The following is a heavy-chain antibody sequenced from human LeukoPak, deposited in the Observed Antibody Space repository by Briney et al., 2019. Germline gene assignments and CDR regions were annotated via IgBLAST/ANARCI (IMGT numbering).Heavy chain of an antibody. J-gene: IGHJ6*03. CDR1: GYTFTNYG. CDR3: ASPTRNYYYYMDV. CDR2: ISAYNGNT. V-gene: IGHV1-18*01. Sequence: ASVKVSCKASGYTFTNYGISWVRQAPGQGLEWMGWISAYNGNTNYAQKLQGRVTMTTDTSTSTAYMELSSLRSEDTAVYYCASPTRNYYYYMDVWGKGTTVTVSS.